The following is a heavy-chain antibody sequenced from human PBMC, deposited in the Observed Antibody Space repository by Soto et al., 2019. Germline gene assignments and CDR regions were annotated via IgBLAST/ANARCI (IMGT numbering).Heavy chain of an antibody. CDR2: ISGSGGST. CDR1: GFTFSSYA. J-gene: IGHJ4*02. D-gene: IGHD6-19*01. V-gene: IGHV3-23*01. Sequence: EVQLLESGGGLVQPGGSLRLSCAASGFTFSSYAMSWVRQAPGKGLEWVSAISGSGGSTYYADSGKGRFTIARDNSNNPLELQMHSLRAEDTAVSSCATSSRPYSNGCDGGCFYYWSQVTLVAF. CDR3: ATSSRPYSNGCDGGCFYY.